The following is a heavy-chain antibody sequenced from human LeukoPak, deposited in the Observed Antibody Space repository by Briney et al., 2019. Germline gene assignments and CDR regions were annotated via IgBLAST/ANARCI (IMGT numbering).Heavy chain of an antibody. CDR3: ARQGIAALDY. D-gene: IGHD6-13*01. V-gene: IGHV4-39*01. CDR2: IYYSGST. Sequence: PSETLSLTCTVSGGSISSSSYYWGWIRQPPGKGLEWIGSIYYSGSTYYNPSLKSRVTISVDTSKNQFSLKLSSVTAADTAVYYCARQGIAALDYWGQGTLVTVSS. J-gene: IGHJ4*02. CDR1: GGSISSSSYY.